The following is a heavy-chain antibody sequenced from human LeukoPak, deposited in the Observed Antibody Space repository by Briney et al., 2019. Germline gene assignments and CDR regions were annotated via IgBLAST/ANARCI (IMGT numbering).Heavy chain of an antibody. D-gene: IGHD6-19*01. CDR1: GFTFSSYA. CDR3: ARAGYSSAWYAEYFQH. J-gene: IGHJ1*01. V-gene: IGHV3-64*01. Sequence: PGGSLRLSCAASGFTFSSYAMHWVRQAPGKGLEYVSAISGNGVSTYYANSVKGRFTISRDNSKNTLYLQMGSLRAEDMAVYYCARAGYSSAWYAEYFQHWGQGTLVTVSS. CDR2: ISGNGVST.